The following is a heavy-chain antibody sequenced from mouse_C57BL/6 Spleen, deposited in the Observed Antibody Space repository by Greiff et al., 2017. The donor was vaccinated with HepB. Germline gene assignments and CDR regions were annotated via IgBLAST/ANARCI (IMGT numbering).Heavy chain of an antibody. D-gene: IGHD1-1*01. V-gene: IGHV1-55*01. Sequence: QVQLQQPGAGLVKPGASVKMSCKASGYTFTSYWITWVRQRPGQGLEWIGEIYPGSGSTNYIEKFKSKATRTVDTSSSTAYMQLSSLTSEDSAVYYCARYGSSYWFAYWGQGTLVTVSA. CDR3: ARYGSSYWFAY. J-gene: IGHJ3*01. CDR1: GYTFTSYW. CDR2: IYPGSGST.